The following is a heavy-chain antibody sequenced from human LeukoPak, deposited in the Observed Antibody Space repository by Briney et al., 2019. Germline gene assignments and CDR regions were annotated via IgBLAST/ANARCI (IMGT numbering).Heavy chain of an antibody. Sequence: ASVKVSCKASGYTFSSYDITWVRQAPGQGLEWMGWISANNDNRNYAQKLQDRVTMTTDTSTSTAYMELRSLRSDDTAVYYCARGSGGYFDNWGQGTLVIVSS. V-gene: IGHV1-18*01. CDR3: ARGSGGYFDN. D-gene: IGHD3-10*01. CDR2: ISANNDNR. J-gene: IGHJ4*02. CDR1: GYTFSSYD.